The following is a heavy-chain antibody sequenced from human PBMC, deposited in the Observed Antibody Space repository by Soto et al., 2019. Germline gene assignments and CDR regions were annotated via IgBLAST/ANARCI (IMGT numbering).Heavy chain of an antibody. Sequence: PGGSLRLSCAASGFTFSSYEMNWVRQAPGKGLEWVSYISISGSTIYYADSVKGRFTISRDNAKNSLYLQMNSLRAEDTAVYYCARDRVGDYDFWSGYYVDAFDIWGQGTMVTVSS. CDR2: ISISGSTI. CDR3: ARDRVGDYDFWSGYYVDAFDI. D-gene: IGHD3-3*01. V-gene: IGHV3-48*03. CDR1: GFTFSSYE. J-gene: IGHJ3*02.